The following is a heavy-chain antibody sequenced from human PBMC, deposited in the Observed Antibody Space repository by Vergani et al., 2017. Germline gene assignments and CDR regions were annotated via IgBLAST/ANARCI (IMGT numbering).Heavy chain of an antibody. CDR3: ARCYGTYYYGSGSYYPAYYYYGMDV. CDR1: GGSFSGYY. CDR2: INHSGST. Sequence: QVQLQQWGAGLLKPSETLSLTCAVYGGSFSGYYWSWIRQPPGKGLEWIGEINHSGSTNYNPSLKSRVTISVDTSKNQFSLKLSSVTAADTAVYYCARCYGTYYYGSGSYYPAYYYYGMDVWGQGP. D-gene: IGHD3-10*01. V-gene: IGHV4-34*01. J-gene: IGHJ6*02.